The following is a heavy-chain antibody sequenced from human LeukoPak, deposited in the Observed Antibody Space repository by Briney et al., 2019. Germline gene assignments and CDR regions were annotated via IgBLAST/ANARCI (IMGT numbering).Heavy chain of an antibody. CDR1: GYPFDNFG. Sequence: GAAVKVSCKASGYPFDNFGLTWVRQAPGQGLEWMGWISAYNGNTHYAQKFQGRLTLTTETSTSTAYLELRSLKSDDTAVYYCARDRVGGDLTGVSLYWGQGTLVTVSS. D-gene: IGHD4-17*01. CDR3: ARDRVGGDLTGVSLY. J-gene: IGHJ4*01. CDR2: ISAYNGNT. V-gene: IGHV1-18*01.